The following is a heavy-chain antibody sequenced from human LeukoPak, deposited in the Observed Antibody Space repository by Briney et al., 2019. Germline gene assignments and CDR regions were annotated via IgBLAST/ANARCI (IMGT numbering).Heavy chain of an antibody. Sequence: SETLSLTCIVSGGSISTYFWTWIRQPPGKGPEWIGYIYYSGSTYYNPSLKSRVTISVDTSKNQFSLKLSSVTAGDTAVYYCARGPGSGSYYKVGFDYRGQGTLVTVSS. V-gene: IGHV4-59*08. CDR3: ARGPGSGSYYKVGFDY. J-gene: IGHJ4*02. D-gene: IGHD3-10*01. CDR2: IYYSGST. CDR1: GGSISTYF.